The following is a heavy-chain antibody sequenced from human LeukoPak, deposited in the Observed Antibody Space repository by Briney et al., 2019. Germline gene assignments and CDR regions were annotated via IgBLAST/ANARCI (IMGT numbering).Heavy chain of an antibody. J-gene: IGHJ6*02. CDR1: GFTFSSYA. D-gene: IGHD3-3*01. V-gene: IGHV3-23*01. Sequence: GGSLRLSCAASGFTFSSYAMSWVRQAPGKGLEWVSTISGSGSSTYYADSVKGRFTISRDNSKNTLYLQMNSLRAEDTAVYYCAKDLHYDFWSGYYLSSYYYGMDVWGQGTTVTVSS. CDR2: ISGSGSST. CDR3: AKDLHYDFWSGYYLSSYYYGMDV.